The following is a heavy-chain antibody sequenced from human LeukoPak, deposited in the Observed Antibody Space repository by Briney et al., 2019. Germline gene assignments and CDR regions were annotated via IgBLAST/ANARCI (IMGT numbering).Heavy chain of an antibody. CDR3: ARFAGLDNYFDY. CDR1: SYSISSSSYY. D-gene: IGHD2-2*03. J-gene: IGHJ4*02. Sequence: SETLSLTCTVSSYSISSSSYYWGWIRQPPGKGLEWIGSIYYSGSTYYNPSLKSRVTISVDTSKNQFSLKLSSVTAADTAVYYCARFAGLDNYFDYWGQGTLVIVSS. V-gene: IGHV4-39*07. CDR2: IYYSGST.